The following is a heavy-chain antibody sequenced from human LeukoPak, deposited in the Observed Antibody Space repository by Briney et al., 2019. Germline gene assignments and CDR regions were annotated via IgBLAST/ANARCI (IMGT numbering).Heavy chain of an antibody. J-gene: IGHJ4*02. D-gene: IGHD6-6*01. Sequence: GGSLRLSCAASGFTVSSNYMSWVRQAPGKGLEWVSGIRNGGKTGYADSVKGRFTISRDNAKNSLYLQMNSLRAEDTALYYCARDVLASSSSPFTYWGQGTLVTVSS. V-gene: IGHV3-20*04. CDR1: GFTVSSNY. CDR2: IRNGGKT. CDR3: ARDVLASSSSPFTY.